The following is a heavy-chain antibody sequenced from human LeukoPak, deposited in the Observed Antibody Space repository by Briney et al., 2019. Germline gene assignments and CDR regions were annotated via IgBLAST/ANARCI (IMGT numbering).Heavy chain of an antibody. CDR2: ISGSGATT. J-gene: IGHJ6*02. Sequence: GGSLRLSCAASGFTFSSYTMTWVRQAPGKGLEWVSVISGSGATTYYADSVKGRFTISRGNSKNTLFLQMNSLRAEDTAVYYCAKRIVPAGSRGMDVWGQGTTVTVSS. D-gene: IGHD2-2*01. CDR3: AKRIVPAGSRGMDV. CDR1: GFTFSSYT. V-gene: IGHV3-23*01.